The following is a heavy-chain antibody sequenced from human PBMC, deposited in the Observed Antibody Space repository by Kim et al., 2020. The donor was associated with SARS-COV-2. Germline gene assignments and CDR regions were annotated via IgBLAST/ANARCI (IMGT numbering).Heavy chain of an antibody. V-gene: IGHV3-30*18. CDR3: AKNLRRGYSYGFIYYYGMDV. D-gene: IGHD5-18*01. CDR2: ISYDGSNK. J-gene: IGHJ6*02. CDR1: GFTFSSYG. Sequence: GGSPRLSCAASGFTFSSYGMHWVRQAPGKGLEWVAVISYDGSNKYYADSVKGRFTISRDNSKNTLYLQMNSLRAEDTAVYYCAKNLRRGYSYGFIYYYGMDVWGQGTTVTVSS.